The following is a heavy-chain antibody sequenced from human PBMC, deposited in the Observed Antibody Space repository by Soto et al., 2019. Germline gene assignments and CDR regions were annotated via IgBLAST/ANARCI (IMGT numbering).Heavy chain of an antibody. D-gene: IGHD6-19*01. Sequence: GGSLRLSCAASGFTFSSYAMSWVRQAPGKGLEWVSGISGSGGSTYYADSVKGRFTISRDTSKNTLYLQMNSLRAEDTALYYCAKHTSSSSLYNWFDPWGQGTLVTVSS. CDR3: AKHTSSSSLYNWFDP. CDR1: GFTFSSYA. V-gene: IGHV3-23*01. J-gene: IGHJ5*02. CDR2: ISGSGGST.